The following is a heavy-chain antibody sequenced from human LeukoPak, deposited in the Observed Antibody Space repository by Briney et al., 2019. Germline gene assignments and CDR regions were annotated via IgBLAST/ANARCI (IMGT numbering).Heavy chain of an antibody. CDR3: AELGITIVGGV. CDR2: ISSSGSTI. J-gene: IGHJ6*04. V-gene: IGHV3-48*03. CDR1: GFTFSSYE. Sequence: GGSLRLSCAASGFTFSSYEMNWVRQAPGKGLEWVSYISSSGSTIYYADSVKGRFTISRDNAKNSLYLQMNSLRAEDTAVYYCAELGITIVGGVWGKGTTVTISS. D-gene: IGHD3-10*02.